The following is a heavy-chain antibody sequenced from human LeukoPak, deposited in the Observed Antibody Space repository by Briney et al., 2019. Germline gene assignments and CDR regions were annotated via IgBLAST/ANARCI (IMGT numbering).Heavy chain of an antibody. CDR2: IIPISGTT. Sequence: SVKVSCKASGGTFSSYAINWVRQAPGQGLEWLGKIIPISGTTKYAQKFQGRVTITTDEYMSTVYMELTSLRSEDTAVYYCARSPLKHYYDSSGYGAFDIWGQGTMVTVSS. D-gene: IGHD3-22*01. V-gene: IGHV1-69*05. CDR3: ARSPLKHYYDSSGYGAFDI. J-gene: IGHJ3*02. CDR1: GGTFSSYA.